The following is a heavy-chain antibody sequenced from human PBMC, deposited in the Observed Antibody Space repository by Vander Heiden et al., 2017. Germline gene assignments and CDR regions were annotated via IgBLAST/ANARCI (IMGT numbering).Heavy chain of an antibody. D-gene: IGHD2-15*01. Sequence: EVQLVEFGGGLVQSGGSLSRCCAASGFTFSRYWMHWVGQVPGKGLVWVSRMKEDGSTTNYADSVKGRFTISRDNAKNMLYLQMNSLRAEDTAVYYCARDVGGGSSYWGQGTLVTVSS. CDR2: MKEDGSTT. CDR1: GFTFSRYW. V-gene: IGHV3-74*01. J-gene: IGHJ4*02. CDR3: ARDVGGGSSY.